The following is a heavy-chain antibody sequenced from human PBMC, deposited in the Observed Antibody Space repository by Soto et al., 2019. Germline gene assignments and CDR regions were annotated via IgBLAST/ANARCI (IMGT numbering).Heavy chain of an antibody. CDR3: ARVKLGSYDWFDP. J-gene: IGHJ5*02. Sequence: EVQLVESGGGLVQPGGSLRLSCAASGFTFNNYWMHWVRQAPGKGLMWVSRINPDGSRTTYADSVKGRFAISRDNAKNTLYLHMNSLRAEDTAVYYCARVKLGSYDWFDPWGQGTLVTVSS. D-gene: IGHD3-16*01. CDR1: GFTFNNYW. V-gene: IGHV3-74*01. CDR2: INPDGSRT.